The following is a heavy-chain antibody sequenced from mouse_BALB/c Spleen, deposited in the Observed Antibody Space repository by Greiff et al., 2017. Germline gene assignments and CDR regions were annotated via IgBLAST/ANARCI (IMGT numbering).Heavy chain of an antibody. V-gene: IGHV2-9*02. D-gene: IGHD2-10*01. CDR1: GFSLTSYG. J-gene: IGHJ3*01. Sequence: VNVVESGPGLVAPSQSLSITCTVSGFSLTSYGVHWVRQPPGKGLEWLGVIWAGGSTNYNSALMSRLSISKDNSKSQVFLKMNSLQTDDTAMYYCASAYYGNYVWFAYWGQGTLVTVSA. CDR3: ASAYYGNYVWFAY. CDR2: IWAGGST.